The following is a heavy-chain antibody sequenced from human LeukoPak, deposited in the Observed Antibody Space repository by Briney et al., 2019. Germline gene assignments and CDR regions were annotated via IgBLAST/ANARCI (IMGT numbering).Heavy chain of an antibody. V-gene: IGHV1-3*01. CDR1: GYTFTSYA. D-gene: IGHD3-10*01. CDR2: INAGNGNT. CDR3: ARSKAVLLWFGESDY. Sequence: ASVTVSCKASGYTFTSYAMHWVRQAPGQRREWMGWINAGNGNTKYSQKFQGRVTITRDTSASTAYMELSSLRSEDTAVYYCARSKAVLLWFGESDYWGQGTLVTVSS. J-gene: IGHJ4*02.